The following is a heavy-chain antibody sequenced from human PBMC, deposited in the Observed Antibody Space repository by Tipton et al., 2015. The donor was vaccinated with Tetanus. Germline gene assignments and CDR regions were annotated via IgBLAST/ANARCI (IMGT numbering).Heavy chain of an antibody. CDR3: ARGSDIVVVPGVTRADWFDP. V-gene: IGHV4-61*02. J-gene: IGHJ5*02. D-gene: IGHD2-2*01. CDR1: GGSVRGGDYQ. CDR2: VDRSGTT. Sequence: TLSLTCTVSGGSVRGGDYQWNWIRQPAGKGLEWIGRVDRSGTTTYNPSLKGRVTMSLDTSKNQFSLKLTSVTAADTAMYYCARGSDIVVVPGVTRADWFDPWGQGTLVTVSS.